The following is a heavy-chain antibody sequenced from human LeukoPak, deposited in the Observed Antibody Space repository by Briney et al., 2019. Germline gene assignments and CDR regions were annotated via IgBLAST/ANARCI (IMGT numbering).Heavy chain of an antibody. CDR3: AREGVVPATY. D-gene: IGHD2-2*01. Sequence: SVKVSCKAPEDGFKSYGITWVRRAPGQGLEWMGAIVPIFDTADYAQKFQGRLTITADDSTSTVYMELSSLRSEDTAVYYCAREGVVPATYWGQGTLVTVSS. J-gene: IGHJ4*02. CDR1: EDGFKSYG. V-gene: IGHV1-69*13. CDR2: IVPIFDTA.